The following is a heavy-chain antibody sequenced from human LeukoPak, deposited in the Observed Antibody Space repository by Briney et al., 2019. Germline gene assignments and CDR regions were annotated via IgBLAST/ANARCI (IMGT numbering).Heavy chain of an antibody. CDR3: ARVGSSGWSSYYSYYYGMDV. J-gene: IGHJ6*02. Sequence: GGSLRLSCAASGFTFSSYSMNWVRHASGKGLEWVSSISSSSSYIYYADSVKGRFHISRDNAKNSLYMQMNSLRAKDTAVYYCARVGSSGWSSYYSYYYGMDVWGQGTTVAVSS. D-gene: IGHD6-19*01. CDR1: GFTFSSYS. CDR2: ISSSSSYI. V-gene: IGHV3-21*01.